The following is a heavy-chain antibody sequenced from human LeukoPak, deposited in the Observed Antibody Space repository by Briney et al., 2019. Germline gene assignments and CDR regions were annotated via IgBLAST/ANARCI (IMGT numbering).Heavy chain of an antibody. V-gene: IGHV3-53*01. CDR1: GFSVNDNY. Sequence: GGSLRLSCAVSGFSVNDNYMSWVRQAPGKGLQWVSGMFPDGGTYYADSVKGRLTIFRDVARNTLLLQMHSLRADDTAVHYCARTNPVYGDYDYWGQGTLVTVSS. CDR2: MFPDGGT. D-gene: IGHD4-17*01. CDR3: ARTNPVYGDYDY. J-gene: IGHJ4*02.